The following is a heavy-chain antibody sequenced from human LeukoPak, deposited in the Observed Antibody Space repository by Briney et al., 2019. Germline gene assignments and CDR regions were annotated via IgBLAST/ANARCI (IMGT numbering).Heavy chain of an antibody. CDR3: VTDTKLDYFDY. CDR1: GFTFSNAW. J-gene: IGHJ4*02. CDR2: IKSKTDDGTT. D-gene: IGHD2-8*01. V-gene: IGHV3-15*01. Sequence: GGSLRLSCAASGFTFSNAWMSWVRQAPGKGLEWVGRIKSKTDDGTTDYAAPVKGRFTISRDDSKNTLYPQMNSLKTDDTAVYYCVTDTKLDYFDYWGQGTPVTVSS.